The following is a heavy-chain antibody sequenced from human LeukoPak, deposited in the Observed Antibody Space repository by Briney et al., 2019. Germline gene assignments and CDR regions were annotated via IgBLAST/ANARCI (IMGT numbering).Heavy chain of an antibody. D-gene: IGHD3-10*01. CDR1: AGSVTSHY. CDR2: VDDRGRT. CDR3: ARGPPISLLRGRADWFDP. J-gene: IGHJ5*02. Sequence: PSGTLSLTCTVSAGSVTSHYFNWIRQLPGKGLEFIGHVDDRGRTNYNPSLASRVAISMDTSKNQFSLKLRSVTAADTAVYFCARGPPISLLRGRADWFDPWGQGTLVTVSS. V-gene: IGHV4-59*02.